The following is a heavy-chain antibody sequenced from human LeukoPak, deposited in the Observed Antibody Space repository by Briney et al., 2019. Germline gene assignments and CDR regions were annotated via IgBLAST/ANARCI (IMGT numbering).Heavy chain of an antibody. CDR2: ISYDGSNK. Sequence: GGSLRLSCAASGFTFSSYAMHWVRQAPGKGLEWVAVISYDGSNKYYADSAKGRFTISRDNSKNTLYLQMNSLRAEDTAVYYCARDYAFALWDFDYWGQGTLVTVSS. V-gene: IGHV3-30-3*01. J-gene: IGHJ4*02. CDR3: ARDYAFALWDFDY. D-gene: IGHD2-21*01. CDR1: GFTFSSYA.